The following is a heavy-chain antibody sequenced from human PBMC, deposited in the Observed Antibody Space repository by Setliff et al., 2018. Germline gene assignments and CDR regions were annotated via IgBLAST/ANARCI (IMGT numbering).Heavy chain of an antibody. CDR2: IRTTGAT. CDR3: ARGGDSGWYGGGLDS. Sequence: PGGSLRLSCAASGFTFSSYDMHWVRQVTGEGLEWVSVIRTTGATHYAGSVKGRFTVSRDNAKNSLFLQMNSVRAGDTAVYFCARGGDSGWYGGGLDSWGQGTLVTVSS. J-gene: IGHJ4*02. CDR1: GFTFSSYD. V-gene: IGHV3-13*01. D-gene: IGHD6-19*01.